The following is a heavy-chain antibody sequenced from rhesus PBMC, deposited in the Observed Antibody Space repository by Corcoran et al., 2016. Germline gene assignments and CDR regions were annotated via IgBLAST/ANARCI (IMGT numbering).Heavy chain of an antibody. CDR3: ARQTSGWAVTDV. CDR1: GGSISGYY. V-gene: IGHV4-165*02. J-gene: IGHJ5-1*01. Sequence: QVQLQESGPGLVKPSETLSLTCTVSGGSISGYYWNWIRQIPGKGLDWIANIHGSGTTTHSKTSLKSRVTMSVDTAKNQCSLKRTSVPAADTAVYYCARQTSGWAVTDVWGPGVLVTVSS. D-gene: IGHD6-31*01. CDR2: IHGSGTTT.